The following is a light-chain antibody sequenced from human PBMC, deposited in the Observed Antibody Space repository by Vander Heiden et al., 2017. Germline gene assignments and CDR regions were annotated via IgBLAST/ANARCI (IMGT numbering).Light chain of an antibody. CDR1: QSIFYSSNNNNY. J-gene: IGKJ1*01. CDR2: WAS. Sequence: ILMTQSPDSLAVSLGERATINCTSSQSIFYSSNNNNYLAWYQQKPRQPPKLLIYWASSRESGVPGRFSGSGSGTDFTLTISSLQAEDVAVYYCQQYFTTPWTFGHGTKVEIK. CDR3: QQYFTTPWT. V-gene: IGKV4-1*01.